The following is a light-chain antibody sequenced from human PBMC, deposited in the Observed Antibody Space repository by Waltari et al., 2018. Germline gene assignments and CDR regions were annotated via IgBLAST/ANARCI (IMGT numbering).Light chain of an antibody. CDR1: QTVSSN. CDR3: QQYNDWPPT. V-gene: IGKV3-15*01. Sequence: EIVMTPSPGTLSVSPGERVTLSCRASQTVSSNLAWYQQKPGQAPRLLISGASPRATGIPARFSGSGSGTEFTLTISSLQSEDSAIFYCQQYNDWPPTFGQGTKVEIK. CDR2: GAS. J-gene: IGKJ1*01.